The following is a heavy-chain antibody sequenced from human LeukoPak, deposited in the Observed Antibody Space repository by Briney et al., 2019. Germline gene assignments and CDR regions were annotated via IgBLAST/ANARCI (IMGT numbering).Heavy chain of an antibody. J-gene: IGHJ4*02. Sequence: ASVKVSCKASGYTFTSYYMHWVRQAPGQGLEWMGIINPSGGSTSYAQKFQGRVTMTRDTSTSTVCMELSSLRSEDTAVYYCARDWGAVTTTNGQLANDYWGQGTLVTVSS. CDR3: ARDWGAVTTTNGQLANDY. CDR2: INPSGGST. V-gene: IGHV1-46*01. D-gene: IGHD4-17*01. CDR1: GYTFTSYY.